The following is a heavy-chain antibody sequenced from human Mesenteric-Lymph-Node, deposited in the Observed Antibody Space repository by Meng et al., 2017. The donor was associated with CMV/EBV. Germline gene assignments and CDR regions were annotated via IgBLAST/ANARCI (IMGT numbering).Heavy chain of an antibody. D-gene: IGHD3-3*01. CDR3: ARALLRFLEWPWVYYYYGMDV. CDR1: GYTFTGYY. Sequence: ASVKVSCKASGYTFTGYYMHWVRQAPGQGLEWMGWISAYNGNTNYAQKLQGRVTMTTDTSTSTAYMELRSLRSDDTAVYYCARALLRFLEWPWVYYYYGMDVWGQGTTVTVSS. V-gene: IGHV1-18*04. CDR2: ISAYNGNT. J-gene: IGHJ6*02.